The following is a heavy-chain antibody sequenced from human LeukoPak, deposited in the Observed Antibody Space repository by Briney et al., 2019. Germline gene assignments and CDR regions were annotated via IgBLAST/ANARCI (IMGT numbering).Heavy chain of an antibody. V-gene: IGHV4-39*01. D-gene: IGHD3/OR15-3a*01. CDR1: GGSIRSNNSY. CDR3: ARQTGSGLFILP. Sequence: SETLSLTCTVSGGSIRSNNSYWGWIRQPPGKGLEWIGSIYYSGNTYYNASLKSQVSISIDTSKNQFSLKLTSVTAADTAVYYCARQTGSGLFILPGGQGTLVTVSS. CDR2: IYYSGNT. J-gene: IGHJ4*02.